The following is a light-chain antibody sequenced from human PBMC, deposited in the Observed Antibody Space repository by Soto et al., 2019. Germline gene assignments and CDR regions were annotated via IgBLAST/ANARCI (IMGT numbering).Light chain of an antibody. CDR1: QSISNS. Sequence: DIQMTQSPSTLSASVGDRVTITCRASQSISNSLAWYQQKPGKAPKLLIYKASSLEGGVPSRFSGSGSGTEFTLTISSLQPDYFATYYCQQYNSYSGTFGQGTKVEIK. CDR2: KAS. V-gene: IGKV1-5*03. CDR3: QQYNSYSGT. J-gene: IGKJ1*01.